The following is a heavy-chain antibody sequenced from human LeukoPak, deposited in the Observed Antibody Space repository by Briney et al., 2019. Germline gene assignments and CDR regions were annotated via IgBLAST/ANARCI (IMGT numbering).Heavy chain of an antibody. Sequence: SETLSLTCTVSGYSISSGYYWGWIRQPPGKGLEWIGSIYHSGSTYYNPSLRSRITISVDTSKNQFSLKLGSVTAADTAVYYCARGVYSSGWYYDWFGPWGQGTLVTVSS. J-gene: IGHJ5*02. CDR2: IYHSGST. V-gene: IGHV4-38-2*02. CDR1: GYSISSGYY. D-gene: IGHD6-19*01. CDR3: ARGVYSSGWYYDWFGP.